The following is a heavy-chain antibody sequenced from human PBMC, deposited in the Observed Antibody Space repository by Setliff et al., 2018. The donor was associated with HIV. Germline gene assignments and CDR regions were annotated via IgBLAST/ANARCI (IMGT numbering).Heavy chain of an antibody. CDR2: MNPDSRNT. CDR3: ARARTDYYDRRRRSHYYMDV. CDR1: GYTFSNYD. Sequence: ASVKVSCKPSGYTFSNYDINWVRQAAGQGLEWMGWMNPDSRNTGYAQRFEGRVTLTWDTSISTAYLELNHLKSDDTAVYYCARARTDYYDRRRRSHYYMDVWARGATVTVSS. J-gene: IGHJ6*03. D-gene: IGHD3-22*01. V-gene: IGHV1-8*02.